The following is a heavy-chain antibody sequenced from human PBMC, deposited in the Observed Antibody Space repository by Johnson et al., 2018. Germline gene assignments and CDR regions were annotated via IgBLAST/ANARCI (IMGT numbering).Heavy chain of an antibody. V-gene: IGHV3-30*03. J-gene: IGHJ1*01. CDR1: GFTFSAYG. CDR3: ARSQAVQH. CDR2: ISYDGSNK. Sequence: VQLVETGGGVVQPGRSLRLSCAASGFTFSAYGIHWVRQAPGKGLEWVAVISYDGSNKYFADSVKGRFTISRDNSKNTLYLQMNSLRAEDTAVYYCARSQAVQHWGQGTLVTVSS.